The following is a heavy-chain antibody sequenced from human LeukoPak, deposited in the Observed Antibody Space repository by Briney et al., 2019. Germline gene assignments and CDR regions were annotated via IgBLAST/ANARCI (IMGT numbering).Heavy chain of an antibody. V-gene: IGHV3-48*04. CDR3: TRWMFSYYDKNAFDI. CDR2: ISSASRTI. D-gene: IGHD3-10*01. Sequence: GGSLRLSCAASGFNFGDDSMSWVRQAPGKGPQWISFISSASRTIYYADSVKGRFNISRDNAKNSLFLQMNSLRAEDTAVYYCTRWMFSYYDKNAFDIWGQGTMVTASS. CDR1: GFNFGDDS. J-gene: IGHJ3*02.